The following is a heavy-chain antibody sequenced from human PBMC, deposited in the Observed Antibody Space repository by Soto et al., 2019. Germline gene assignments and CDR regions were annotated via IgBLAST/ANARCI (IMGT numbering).Heavy chain of an antibody. J-gene: IGHJ4*02. V-gene: IGHV1-18*03. CDR1: GYTFASYA. CDR3: ARDPPPPAY. Sequence: QVQLVQSGAEVKKPGASVKVSCKASGYTFASYAISWMRQAPGQGLEWMGWISANNGNTNYAQKLQGRVTMTTATTTSTAYMELRSRRSDDMSLYFCARDPPPPAYWGQGTLVTVSS. CDR2: ISANNGNT. D-gene: IGHD2-2*01.